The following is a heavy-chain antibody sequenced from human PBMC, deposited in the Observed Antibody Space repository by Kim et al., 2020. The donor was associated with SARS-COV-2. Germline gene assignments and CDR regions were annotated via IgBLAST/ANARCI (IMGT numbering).Heavy chain of an antibody. V-gene: IGHV3-23*01. CDR2: ISGSGGST. CDR3: VRYCSSTSCHESGSYASDY. D-gene: IGHD2-2*01. CDR1: GFTFSSYA. J-gene: IGHJ4*02. Sequence: GGSLRLSCAASGFTFSSYAMSWVRQAPGKGPEWVSAISGSGGSTYYADSVKGRFTISRDNSKNTLYLQMNSLRAEDTAVYYCVRYCSSTSCHESGSYASDYWGQGTLVTVSS.